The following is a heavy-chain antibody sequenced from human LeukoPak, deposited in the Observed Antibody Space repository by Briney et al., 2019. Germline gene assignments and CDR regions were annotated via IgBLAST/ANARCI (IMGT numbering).Heavy chain of an antibody. CDR3: AREEYYGSGSWD. V-gene: IGHV3-66*01. CDR2: IYSGGST. CDR1: GFTVTSNY. J-gene: IGHJ3*01. Sequence: GGSLRLSCAASGFTVTSNYMSWVRQAPGKGLEWVSVIYSGGSTFYADSVKGRFTISRDNSKNTVYLQMNSLRAEDTAVYYCAREEYYGSGSWDWGQGTMVTVSS. D-gene: IGHD3-10*01.